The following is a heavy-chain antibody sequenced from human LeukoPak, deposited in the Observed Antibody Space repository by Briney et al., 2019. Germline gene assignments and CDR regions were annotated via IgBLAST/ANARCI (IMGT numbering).Heavy chain of an antibody. CDR2: IDPYTGNT. J-gene: IGHJ4*02. CDR3: AREYSASEH. D-gene: IGHD5-12*01. Sequence: ASVPVSRKASGYTFVRYYLHWVRQAPGQGLEWMAWIDPYTGNTHYAQKFQGRITVTRDTSVSTTYMELSWLTSDDTARYYCAREYSASEHWGQGTLVTVSS. V-gene: IGHV1-2*02. CDR1: GYTFVRYY.